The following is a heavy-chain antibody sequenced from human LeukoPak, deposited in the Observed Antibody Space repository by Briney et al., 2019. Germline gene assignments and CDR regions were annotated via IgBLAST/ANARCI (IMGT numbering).Heavy chain of an antibody. CDR2: IKQDGSEK. CDR3: ARDRVYYDSCGDFDY. CDR1: GFTFSSYW. D-gene: IGHD3-22*01. Sequence: RGSLRLSCAASGFTFSSYWMSWVRQAPGKGLEWVANIKQDGSEKYYVDSVKGRFTISRDNAKNSLYLQMNSLRAEDTAVYYCARDRVYYDSCGDFDYGGGDTVDTVSS. V-gene: IGHV3-7*05. J-gene: IGHJ4*02.